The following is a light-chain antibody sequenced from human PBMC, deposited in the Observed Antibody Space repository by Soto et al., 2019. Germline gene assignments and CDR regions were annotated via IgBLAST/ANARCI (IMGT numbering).Light chain of an antibody. J-gene: IGKJ3*01. V-gene: IGKV1D-13*01. CDR1: QVIGTA. CDR2: DVS. Sequence: ALQLTQSPSSLSASVGDRVTITCRASQVIGTALAWYQQTPGKAPKLLMYDVSRLESGVPSRFSGSGSGTDFTLTISSLQHEDFATYFCQQFTDYPFTFGPGTRVDIK. CDR3: QQFTDYPFT.